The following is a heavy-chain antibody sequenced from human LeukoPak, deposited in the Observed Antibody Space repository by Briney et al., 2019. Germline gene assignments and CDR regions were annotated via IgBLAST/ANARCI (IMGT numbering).Heavy chain of an antibody. D-gene: IGHD6-19*01. Sequence: AASVKVSCKASGYTFTSYGISWVRQAPGQGLEWMGWISAYNGNTNYAQKLQGRVTMTTDTSTSTAYMELRGLRSDDTAVYYCARARAGYSSGWYAGGPFDYWGQGTLVTVSS. CDR1: GYTFTSYG. CDR2: ISAYNGNT. V-gene: IGHV1-18*01. CDR3: ARARAGYSSGWYAGGPFDY. J-gene: IGHJ4*02.